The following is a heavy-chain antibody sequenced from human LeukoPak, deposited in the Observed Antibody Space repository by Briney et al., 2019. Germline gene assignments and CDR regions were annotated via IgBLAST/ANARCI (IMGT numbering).Heavy chain of an antibody. V-gene: IGHV3-23*01. CDR1: GFTFSIYA. Sequence: PGGSLRLSCAASGFTFSIYAMTWVRQAPGKGLEWGSGISTSGDSTYYADSVKGRFTISRDNSKNTLYLQMNSLRAEDTAEYYCARSAVGTSCCTAVDYWGQGTLVTVSS. CDR3: ARSAVGTSCCTAVDY. CDR2: ISTSGDST. D-gene: IGHD1-26*01. J-gene: IGHJ4*02.